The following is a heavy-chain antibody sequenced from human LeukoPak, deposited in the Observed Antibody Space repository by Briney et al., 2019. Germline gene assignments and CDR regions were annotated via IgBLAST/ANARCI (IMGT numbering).Heavy chain of an antibody. D-gene: IGHD6-13*01. Sequence: SETLSLTCTVSGGSISSYYWGWIRQPPGKGLEWIGSFYYSGSTYYNPSLKSRVTMSIDTSKNQFSLRLSSVTAADTAVYYCARDSYSSTWSPSYYFDYWGQGTLVTVSS. CDR3: ARDSYSSTWSPSYYFDY. CDR1: GGSISSYY. J-gene: IGHJ4*02. CDR2: FYYSGST. V-gene: IGHV4-39*07.